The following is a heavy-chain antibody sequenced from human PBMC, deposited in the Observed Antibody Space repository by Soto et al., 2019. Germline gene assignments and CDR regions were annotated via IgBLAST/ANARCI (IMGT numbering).Heavy chain of an antibody. D-gene: IGHD3-16*01. J-gene: IGHJ4*02. CDR3: AINWFGVHY. Sequence: QVQLVQSGAEVKKPGASVKVSCKASGYTFTSYGISWVRQAPGQGLEWMGRINPYNGNTNYAQKLQGRVTMTTHTSTSTAYLALRSLRSDDTAVYYCAINWFGVHYWGQGTLITFSS. CDR1: GYTFTSYG. V-gene: IGHV1-18*01. CDR2: INPYNGNT.